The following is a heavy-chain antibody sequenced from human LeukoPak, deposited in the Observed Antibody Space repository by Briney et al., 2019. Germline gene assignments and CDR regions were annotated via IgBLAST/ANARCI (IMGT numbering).Heavy chain of an antibody. CDR3: ARGDPPSSPFEEGFVY. V-gene: IGHV1-2*03. CDR1: GYTFTGYY. J-gene: IGHJ4*02. Sequence: LGASVKVSCKASGYTFTGYYMHWVRQAPGQGLEWMGWINPKTGGTSSAQKFQGRLTITRDTSINTAYMVLSRLKSDDTAIYYCARGDPPSSPFEEGFVYWGQGALVSVSS. D-gene: IGHD6-6*01. CDR2: INPKTGGT.